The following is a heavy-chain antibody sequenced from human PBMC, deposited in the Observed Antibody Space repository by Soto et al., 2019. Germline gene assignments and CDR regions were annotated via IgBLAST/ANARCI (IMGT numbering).Heavy chain of an antibody. CDR3: AREFGHTSSWYFDL. CDR1: GGSITSNNW. Sequence: QVQLQESGPGLVKPSGTLSLTCAVSGGSITSNNWWSWVRQPPGKGLEWIGEIYYSGNTNYNPSLRGRVSMSVTKSQNQFSLGLTSVTAADTSVYYCAREFGHTSSWYFDLWGQGILITVAS. V-gene: IGHV4-4*02. D-gene: IGHD6-13*01. CDR2: IYYSGNT. J-gene: IGHJ4*02.